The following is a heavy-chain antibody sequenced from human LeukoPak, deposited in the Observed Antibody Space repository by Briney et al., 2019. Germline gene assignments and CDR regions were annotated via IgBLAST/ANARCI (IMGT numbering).Heavy chain of an antibody. CDR1: GFTFSSYV. Sequence: GGSLRLSCAASGFTFSSYVMHWVRQAPGKGLEWVAFIRYDGSYKYYADSVKGRFTISRDNSKNTLYLQMNSLRAEDTAVYYCARGRARLVSDYWGQGTLVTVSS. V-gene: IGHV3-30*02. CDR2: IRYDGSYK. D-gene: IGHD6-19*01. CDR3: ARGRARLVSDY. J-gene: IGHJ4*02.